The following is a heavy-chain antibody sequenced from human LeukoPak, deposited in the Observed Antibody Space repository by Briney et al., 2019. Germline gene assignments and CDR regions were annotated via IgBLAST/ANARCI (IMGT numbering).Heavy chain of an antibody. J-gene: IGHJ4*02. Sequence: PSETLSLTCTVSGGSISSGGHYWSWIRQHPGKGLEWIGYIYYSGSTYHNPSLKSRVTISVDTSKNQFSLKLSSVTAADTAVYYCARGETPSPYDFWSGGPFNFDYWGQGTLVTVSS. CDR3: ARGETPSPYDFWSGGPFNFDY. CDR1: GGSISSGGHY. CDR2: IYYSGST. D-gene: IGHD3-3*01. V-gene: IGHV4-31*03.